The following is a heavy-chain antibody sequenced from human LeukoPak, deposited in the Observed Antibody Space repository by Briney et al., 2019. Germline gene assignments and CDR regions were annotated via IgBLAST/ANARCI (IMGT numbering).Heavy chain of an antibody. CDR3: ADGNSFDS. CDR1: VFTFSNSW. CDR2: VHPDGSQI. V-gene: IGHV3-7*03. J-gene: IGHJ4*02. D-gene: IGHD1/OR15-1a*01. Sequence: GGSLRLSCRASVFTFSNSWMSWVRQAPGKRLECVGNVHPDGSQIFYGASVTGRFTISRDNSDNSLFLQMNSLRAEDTAVYYCADGNSFDSWGQGTLVTVSS.